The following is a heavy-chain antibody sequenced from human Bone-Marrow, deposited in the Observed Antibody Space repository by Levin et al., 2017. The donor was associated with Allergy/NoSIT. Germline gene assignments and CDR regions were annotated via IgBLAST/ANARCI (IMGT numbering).Heavy chain of an antibody. CDR1: GGSISSSTW. CDR2: IYHGGRT. J-gene: IGHJ4*02. V-gene: IGHV4-4*02. D-gene: IGHD4-17*01. Sequence: SETLSLTCTVSGGSISSSTWWSWVRQPPGKGLEWIGEIYHGGRTNYNPSLRSRVTMSVDKSQNQFSLNLNSVTAADTAVYYCARDPLDYGTNSGNYWGQGPLVTVSS. CDR3: ARDPLDYGTNSGNY.